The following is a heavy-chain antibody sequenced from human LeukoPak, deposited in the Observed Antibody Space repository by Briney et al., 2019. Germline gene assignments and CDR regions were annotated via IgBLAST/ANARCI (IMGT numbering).Heavy chain of an antibody. CDR1: GFTVSSNY. Sequence: GGSLRLSCAASGFTVSSNYMSWVRQAPGKGLEWVSVIYSDGSTYYADSVKGRFSISRDNSKNTLYLQMNSLRAEDTAVYYCARVIAARERAWFGELRLYYYSYIDVWGKGTTVTISS. J-gene: IGHJ6*03. D-gene: IGHD3-10*01. V-gene: IGHV3-66*01. CDR3: ARVIAARERAWFGELRLYYYSYIDV. CDR2: IYSDGST.